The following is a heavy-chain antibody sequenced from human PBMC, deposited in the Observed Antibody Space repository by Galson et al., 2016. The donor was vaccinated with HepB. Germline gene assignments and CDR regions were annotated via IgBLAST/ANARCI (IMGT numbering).Heavy chain of an antibody. CDR2: VFHTGSA. Sequence: SETLSLTCTVSGGSISGSSFYWGWIRQPPGKGLEWIGSVFHTGSAYRKSSLKSRLTLSVDTSKNPFSLRLRSVTAADLAVYFCVRGAELVDNWGQGALVTVSS. CDR1: GGSISGSSFY. J-gene: IGHJ4*02. D-gene: IGHD1-14*01. CDR3: VRGAELVDN. V-gene: IGHV4-39*01.